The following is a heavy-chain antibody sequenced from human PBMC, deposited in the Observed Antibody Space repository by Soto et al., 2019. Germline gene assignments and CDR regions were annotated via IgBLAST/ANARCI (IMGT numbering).Heavy chain of an antibody. CDR2: ISSSSSYI. Sequence: GGSLRLSCAASGFTFSSYSMNWVRQAPGKGLEWVSSISSSSSYIYYADSVKGRFTISRDNAKNSLYLQMNSLRAEDTAVYYCARSIAAAGLSYYYYGMDVWGQGTTVTVSS. D-gene: IGHD6-13*01. CDR3: ARSIAAAGLSYYYYGMDV. J-gene: IGHJ6*02. CDR1: GFTFSSYS. V-gene: IGHV3-21*01.